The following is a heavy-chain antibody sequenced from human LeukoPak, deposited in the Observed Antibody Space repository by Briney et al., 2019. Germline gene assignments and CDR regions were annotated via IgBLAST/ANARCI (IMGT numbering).Heavy chain of an antibody. V-gene: IGHV3-9*01. CDR2: ISWNSGSI. D-gene: IGHD2-15*01. J-gene: IGHJ6*03. CDR1: GFTFDDYA. CDR3: AKDNKVVGYYYYYMDV. Sequence: GGSLRLSCAASGFTFDDYAMHWVRQAPGKVLEWVSGISWNSGSIGYADSVKGRFTITRDNAKNSLYLQMNSLRAEDTALYYCAKDNKVVGYYYYYMDVWGKGTTVTVSS.